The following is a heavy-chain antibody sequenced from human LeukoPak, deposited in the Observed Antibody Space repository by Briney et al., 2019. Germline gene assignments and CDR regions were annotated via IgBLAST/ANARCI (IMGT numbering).Heavy chain of an antibody. Sequence: SETLSLTCAVYGGSFSGYYWSWIRQPPGKGLEWIGEINRSGSTNYSPSLKSRVTISVDSSKNQLSLKLSSVTAADTAVYYCAKSNGYGLVDIWGQGTMVTVSS. D-gene: IGHD3-10*01. V-gene: IGHV4-34*01. CDR1: GGSFSGYY. CDR2: INRSGST. CDR3: AKSNGYGLVDI. J-gene: IGHJ3*02.